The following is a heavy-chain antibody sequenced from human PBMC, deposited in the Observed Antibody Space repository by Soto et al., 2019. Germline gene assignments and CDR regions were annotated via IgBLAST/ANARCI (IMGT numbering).Heavy chain of an antibody. V-gene: IGHV3-21*02. D-gene: IGHD6-19*01. CDR2: ISSSGDYI. CDR1: GFTFSINS. CDR3: ARGGGSGWHQYFQH. J-gene: IGHJ1*01. Sequence: EVQLVESGGGLVKPGGSLRLSCAASGFTFSINSMHWVRQAPGKGLEWVSSISSSGDYIYYADSEKGRLTISRDNARNSVYLQMNSLRAEDTAVYYCARGGGSGWHQYFQHWGQGTLVTVSS.